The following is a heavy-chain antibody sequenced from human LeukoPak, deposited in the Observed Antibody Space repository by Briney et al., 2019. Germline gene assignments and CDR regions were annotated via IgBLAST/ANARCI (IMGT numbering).Heavy chain of an antibody. CDR2: ISYDGSNK. CDR1: GFNLRDYW. J-gene: IGHJ6*03. CDR3: AREGPSLGYYYYMDV. V-gene: IGHV3-30*03. Sequence: SGGSLRLSCAASGFNLRDYWMHWVRQAPGKGLEWVAVISYDGSNKYYADSVKGRFTISRDNSKNTLYLQMNSLRAEDTAVYYCAREGPSLGYYYYMDVWGKGTTVTVSS. D-gene: IGHD3-10*01.